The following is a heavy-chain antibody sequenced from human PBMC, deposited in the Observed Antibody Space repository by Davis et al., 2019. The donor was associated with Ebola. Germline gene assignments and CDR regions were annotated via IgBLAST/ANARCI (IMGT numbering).Heavy chain of an antibody. D-gene: IGHD2-21*01. V-gene: IGHV4-34*01. CDR3: ARGRILWWPRYAFDI. CDR1: GGSFSGYY. CDR2: INHSGST. J-gene: IGHJ3*02. Sequence: SETLSLTCAVYGGSFSGYYWSWIRQPPGKGLEWIGEINHSGSTNYNPSLKSRVTISVDTSKNQFSLKLSSVTAADTAVYYCARGRILWWPRYAFDIWGQGTMVTVPS.